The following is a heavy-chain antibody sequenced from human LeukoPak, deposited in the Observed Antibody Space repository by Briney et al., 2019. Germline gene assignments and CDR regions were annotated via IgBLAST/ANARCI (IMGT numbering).Heavy chain of an antibody. CDR2: IYYSGST. V-gene: IGHV4-59*01. CDR3: ARLLGGGVYYYYYYMDV. J-gene: IGHJ6*03. CDR1: GGSISSYY. D-gene: IGHD3-10*01. Sequence: SETLSLTCTVSGGSISSYYWSRIRQPPGKGLEWIGYIYYSGSTNYNPSLKSRVTISVDTSKNQFSLKLSSVTAADTAVYYCARLLGGGVYYYYYYMDVWGKGTTVTVSS.